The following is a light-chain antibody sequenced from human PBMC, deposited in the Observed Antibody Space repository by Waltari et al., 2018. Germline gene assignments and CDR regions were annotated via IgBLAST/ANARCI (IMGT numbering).Light chain of an antibody. CDR3: SSFSSGSTPVV. CDR1: SSDVYNYNF. Sequence: QSVLTQPASVFGSPGQSITISCTRTSSDVYNYNFVSWYQQHPGKAPKLIIFNVSNRPSGVSNRFSGSKSGNTASLTISGLQAEDEADFYCSSFSSGSTPVVFGGGTMLTVL. V-gene: IGLV2-14*03. J-gene: IGLJ2*01. CDR2: NVS.